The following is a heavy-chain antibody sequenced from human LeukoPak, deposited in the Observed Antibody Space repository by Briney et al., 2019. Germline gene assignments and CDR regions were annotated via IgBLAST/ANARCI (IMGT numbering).Heavy chain of an antibody. CDR1: GGSISSYY. J-gene: IGHJ3*02. D-gene: IGHD3-16*02. Sequence: PSETLSLTCTVSGGSISSYYWSWIRQPPGKGLEWIGYIYYSGSTNYNPSLKSRVTISVDPSKNQFSLKLSSVTAADTAVYYCARDCYDYVWGSYPSHGYAFDIWGQGTMVTVSS. CDR3: ARDCYDYVWGSYPSHGYAFDI. CDR2: IYYSGST. V-gene: IGHV4-59*01.